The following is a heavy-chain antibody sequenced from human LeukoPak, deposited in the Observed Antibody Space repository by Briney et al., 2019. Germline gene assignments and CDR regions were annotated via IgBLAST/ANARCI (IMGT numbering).Heavy chain of an antibody. V-gene: IGHV5-51*01. J-gene: IGHJ4*02. CDR3: ARVSGSSSWGLDY. CDR2: IYPGDSDT. Sequence: VESLKISCKGSGYSFTSYWIGWVRQMPGKGLEWLGIIYPGDSDTRYSPSFQGQVTISADKSISTAYLQWSSLKASDTAMYYCARVSGSSSWGLDYWGQGTLVTVSS. D-gene: IGHD6-13*01. CDR1: GYSFTSYW.